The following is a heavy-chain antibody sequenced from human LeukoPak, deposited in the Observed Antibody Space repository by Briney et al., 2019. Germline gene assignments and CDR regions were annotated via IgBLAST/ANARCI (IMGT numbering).Heavy chain of an antibody. D-gene: IGHD3-3*01. CDR3: AFPYDFWSGYLDYYGMDV. CDR1: GFTFSSYA. V-gene: IGHV3-23*01. Sequence: GASLRLSCAASGFTFSSYAMSWVRQAPGKGLEWVSAISGSGGSTYYADSVKGRFTTSRDNSKNTLYLQMNSLRAEDTAVYYCAFPYDFWSGYLDYYGMDVWGQGTTVTVSS. J-gene: IGHJ6*02. CDR2: ISGSGGST.